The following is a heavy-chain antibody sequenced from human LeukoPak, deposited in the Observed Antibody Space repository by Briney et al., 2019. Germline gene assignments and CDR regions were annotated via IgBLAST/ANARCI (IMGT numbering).Heavy chain of an antibody. V-gene: IGHV3-23*01. CDR3: AKDYYYDSSGWDDNAFDI. J-gene: IGHJ3*02. CDR1: GFTFSSYA. CDR2: ISGSGGST. Sequence: GGSLRLSCAASGFTFSSYAMSWVRQALGKGLEWVSAISGSGGSTYYADSVKGRFTISRDNSKNTLYLQMNSLRAEDTAVYYCAKDYYYDSSGWDDNAFDIWGQGTMVTVSS. D-gene: IGHD3-22*01.